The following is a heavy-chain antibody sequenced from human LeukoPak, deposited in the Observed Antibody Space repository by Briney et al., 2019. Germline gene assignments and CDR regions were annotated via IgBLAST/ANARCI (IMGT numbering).Heavy chain of an antibody. CDR3: ARAYDFWSGFDY. CDR1: GGSISSYY. J-gene: IGHJ4*02. Sequence: SSETLSLTCTVSGGSISSYYRSWIRQPPGKGLEWIGYIYYSGSTNYNPSLKSRVTISVDTSKNQFSLKLSSVTAADTAVYYCARAYDFWSGFDYWGQGTLVTVSS. V-gene: IGHV4-59*01. D-gene: IGHD3-3*01. CDR2: IYYSGST.